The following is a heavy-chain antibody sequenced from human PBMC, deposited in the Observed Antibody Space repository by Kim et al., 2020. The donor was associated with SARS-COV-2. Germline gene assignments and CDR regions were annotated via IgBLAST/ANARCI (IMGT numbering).Heavy chain of an antibody. CDR1: GFTFTTSW. CDR3: TKSGPRAFEI. J-gene: IGHJ3*02. V-gene: IGHV3-74*01. D-gene: IGHD3-3*01. CDR2: VNINGRST. Sequence: GGSLRLSCAASGFTFTTSWMHWVRQAPGKGLMWLARVNINGRSTDYADSVKGRFTISGDNAENTLYLHLSSLSAEDTAVYYCTKSGPRAFEIWGQGTMVIVSS.